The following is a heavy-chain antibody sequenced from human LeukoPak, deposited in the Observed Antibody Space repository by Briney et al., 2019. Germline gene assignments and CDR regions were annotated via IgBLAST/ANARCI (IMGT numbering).Heavy chain of an antibody. V-gene: IGHV4-61*02. D-gene: IGHD3-22*01. CDR1: GNSISSGDNY. CDR3: ARASYSYDITGWVPFDY. CDR2: IYTSGST. J-gene: IGHJ4*02. Sequence: SETLSLTCTVSGNSISSGDNYWSWIRQPAGKGLEWIGRIYTSGSTNYNPSLKSRVTISGDTSKNQFSLRLSSVTAADLAVYYCARASYSYDITGWVPFDYWGQGTLVTVSS.